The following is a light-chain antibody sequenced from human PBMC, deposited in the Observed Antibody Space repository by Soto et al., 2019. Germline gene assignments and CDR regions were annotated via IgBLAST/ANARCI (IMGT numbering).Light chain of an antibody. CDR3: QQSYSNPRT. J-gene: IGKJ1*01. V-gene: IGKV1-39*01. CDR1: ESISRH. CDR2: GVS. Sequence: DSEMSQTPSYLSASLGDRVTITCRAAESISRHLNWYRQKPGKAPNLLIYGVSSLHSGVPSRFSGSGSETDFTLTISSLQPEDFATYYCQQSYSNPRTFGQGTKVDIK.